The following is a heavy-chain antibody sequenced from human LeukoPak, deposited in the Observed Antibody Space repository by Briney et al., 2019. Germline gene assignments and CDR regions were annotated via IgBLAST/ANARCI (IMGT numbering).Heavy chain of an antibody. CDR2: IYPGDSDT. V-gene: IGHV5-51*01. CDR1: GYRFTSYW. Sequence: GESLKISCKGSGYRFTSYWIGWVRQMPGKGLEWMGMIYPGDSDTRYSPSFQGQVTISADKSISTAYLQWSSLKASDTAMYFCASQRQGAYYDSSGYPNDAFDIWGQGTMVTVSS. J-gene: IGHJ3*02. D-gene: IGHD3-22*01. CDR3: ASQRQGAYYDSSGYPNDAFDI.